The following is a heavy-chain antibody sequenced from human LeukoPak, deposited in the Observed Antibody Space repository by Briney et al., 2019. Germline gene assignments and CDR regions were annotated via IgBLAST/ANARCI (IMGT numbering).Heavy chain of an antibody. D-gene: IGHD2-15*01. CDR2: IYPGDSDT. Sequence: GGSLKISCKGSGYSFTSYWIGWVRQLPGKGREGMGIIYPGDSDTRYSPSFQGQVTISADNSISTAYLQWSSLKASDSAMYYCARRVVWEDAFDIWGQRTMVTVSS. CDR1: GYSFTSYW. J-gene: IGHJ3*02. CDR3: ARRVVWEDAFDI. V-gene: IGHV5-51*01.